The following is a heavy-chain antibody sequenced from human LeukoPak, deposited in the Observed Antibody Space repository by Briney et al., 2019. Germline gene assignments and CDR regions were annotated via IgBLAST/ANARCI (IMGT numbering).Heavy chain of an antibody. Sequence: GGSLRLSCAGSGYTFSSYSMKWVRQAPGKGLEWLSYISNTGNVIYYADTVKGRFTVSRDNAKNSLYLQMNSLRVEDTAVYYSATKNPGDNWGQGTLVTVSS. CDR1: GYTFSSYS. D-gene: IGHD7-27*01. CDR2: ISNTGNVI. J-gene: IGHJ4*02. CDR3: ATKNPGDN. V-gene: IGHV3-48*01.